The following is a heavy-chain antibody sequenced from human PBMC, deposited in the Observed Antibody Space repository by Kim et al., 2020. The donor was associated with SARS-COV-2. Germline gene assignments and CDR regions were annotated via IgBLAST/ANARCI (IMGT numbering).Heavy chain of an antibody. CDR1: GGTFSSYA. V-gene: IGHV1-69*13. D-gene: IGHD4-17*01. Sequence: SVKVSCKASGGTFSSYAISWVRQAPGQGLEWMGGIIPIFGTANYAQKFQGRVTITADESTSTAYMELSSLRSEDTAVYYCARDPLDYGGAFDPWGQGTLVTVSS. CDR2: IIPIFGTA. J-gene: IGHJ5*02. CDR3: ARDPLDYGGAFDP.